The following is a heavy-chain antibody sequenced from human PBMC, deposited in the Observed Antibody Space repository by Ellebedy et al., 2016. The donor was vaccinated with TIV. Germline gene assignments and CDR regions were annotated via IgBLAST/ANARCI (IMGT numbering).Heavy chain of an antibody. V-gene: IGHV3-7*01. CDR1: GFTFSSYW. CDR3: AKDLRSPRRLRFLEAEGPYGMDV. D-gene: IGHD3-3*01. CDR2: IKQDGSEK. Sequence: GESLKISXAASGFTFSSYWMSWVRQAPGKGLEWVANIKQDGSEKYYVDSVKGRFTISRDNAKNSLYLQMNSLRAEDTAVYYCAKDLRSPRRLRFLEAEGPYGMDVWGQGTTVTVSS. J-gene: IGHJ6*02.